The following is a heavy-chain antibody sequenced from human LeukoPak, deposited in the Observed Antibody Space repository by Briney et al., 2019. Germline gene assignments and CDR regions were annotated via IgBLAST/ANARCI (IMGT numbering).Heavy chain of an antibody. CDR1: GCTFSSYS. D-gene: IGHD1-14*01. CDR2: ISSSSSYI. J-gene: IGHJ3*02. Sequence: PGGSLRLSCAAPGCTFSSYSMNWVRQAPGKGLEWVSSISSSSSYIYYADSVKGRFTISRDNAKNSLYLQMNSLRAEDTAVYYCARTGRASDAFDIWGQGTMVTVSS. CDR3: ARTGRASDAFDI. V-gene: IGHV3-21*01.